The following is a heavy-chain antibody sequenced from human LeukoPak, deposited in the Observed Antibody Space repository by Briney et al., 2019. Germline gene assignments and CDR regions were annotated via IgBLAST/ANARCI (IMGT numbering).Heavy chain of an antibody. J-gene: IGHJ4*02. CDR1: GGSISSSSYY. CDR2: IYYSGSA. Sequence: SETLSFTSTVSGGSISSSSYYWGWIRQPPGKGLGWNGSIYYSGSAYYTPSLKSRVTISVDTSKNHFSLKLSSVTAADTAVYYCARLVGATYKRGFDYWGQGTLVTVSS. D-gene: IGHD1-26*01. V-gene: IGHV4-39*02. CDR3: ARLVGATYKRGFDY.